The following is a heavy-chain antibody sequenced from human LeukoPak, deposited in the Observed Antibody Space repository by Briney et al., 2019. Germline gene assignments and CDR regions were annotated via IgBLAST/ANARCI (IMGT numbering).Heavy chain of an antibody. D-gene: IGHD6-19*01. Sequence: GGSLRLSCAASGFTFSNYDMSWVRQAPGKGLEWVSSISDSGGSTYYADSVKGRFTISRDNSKNTLYPQMTNLRAADTAVYYCAKDLSRAVAADWFDPWDQGSLVTVSS. CDR3: AKDLSRAVAADWFDP. J-gene: IGHJ5*02. CDR1: GFTFSNYD. V-gene: IGHV3-23*01. CDR2: ISDSGGST.